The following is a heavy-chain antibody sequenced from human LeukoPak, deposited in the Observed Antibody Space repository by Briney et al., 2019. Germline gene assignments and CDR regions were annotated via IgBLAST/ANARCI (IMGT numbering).Heavy chain of an antibody. D-gene: IGHD3-22*01. Sequence: PGRSLRLSCAASGFTFSSYGMHWVRQAPGKGLEWVAVISYDGSNKYYADSVKGRFTISRDNSKNTLYLQMNSLRAEDTAVYYCAKDLGLSDSSVLGRDFQHWGQGTLDTVSS. CDR1: GFTFSSYG. CDR3: AKDLGLSDSSVLGRDFQH. V-gene: IGHV3-30*18. J-gene: IGHJ1*01. CDR2: ISYDGSNK.